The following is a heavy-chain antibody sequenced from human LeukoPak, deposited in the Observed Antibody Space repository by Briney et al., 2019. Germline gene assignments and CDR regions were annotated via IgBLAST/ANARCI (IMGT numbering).Heavy chain of an antibody. J-gene: IGHJ4*02. CDR1: GFTFSSYG. Sequence: PGGSLRLSCAASGFTFSSYGMHWVRQAPGRGLEWVANIRGDGGEKNHVDSVKGRFTISRDNSKNSLFLQMDYLRAEDTAVYYCARDWLEATAKGIDYWGQGSLVTVSS. D-gene: IGHD1-1*01. CDR2: IRGDGGEK. V-gene: IGHV3-7*01. CDR3: ARDWLEATAKGIDY.